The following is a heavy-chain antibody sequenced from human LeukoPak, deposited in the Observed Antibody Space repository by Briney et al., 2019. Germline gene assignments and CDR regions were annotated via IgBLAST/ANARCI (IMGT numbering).Heavy chain of an antibody. V-gene: IGHV1-2*02. D-gene: IGHD2-2*01. CDR1: GYTFTGYY. J-gene: IGHJ4*02. Sequence: ASVKVSCKASGYTFTGYYMHWVRQAPGQGLEWMGWINPNSGGTNYAQKFQGRVTMTRDTPISTAYMELSRLRSDDTAVYYCARARYCSSTSCYAWDYWGQGTLVTVSS. CDR2: INPNSGGT. CDR3: ARARYCSSTSCYAWDY.